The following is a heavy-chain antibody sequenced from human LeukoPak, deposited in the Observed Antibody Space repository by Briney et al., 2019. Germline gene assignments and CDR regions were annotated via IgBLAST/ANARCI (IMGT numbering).Heavy chain of an antibody. CDR3: ARGRCLGSTNCYYFDY. J-gene: IGHJ4*02. Sequence: ASVKVSCKASGYTFTSYNLNWVRQATGQGLEWMGWVNPNSGDTGYAQKFQGRVTFTRNTSISTVYMELSSLRSEDTAVYYCARGRCLGSTNCYYFDYWGQGTPVTVSS. CDR2: VNPNSGDT. V-gene: IGHV1-8*03. D-gene: IGHD2-2*01. CDR1: GYTFTSYN.